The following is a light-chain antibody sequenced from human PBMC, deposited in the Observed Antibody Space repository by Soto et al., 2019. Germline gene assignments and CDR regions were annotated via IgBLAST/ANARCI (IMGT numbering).Light chain of an antibody. CDR1: QSISSY. CDR3: QQNYDTPPT. V-gene: IGKV1-39*01. J-gene: IGKJ5*01. Sequence: DSRMTQSPSSLSAAVGDRVTITCRASQSISSYLNWYQHKLGRAPKLLVYGAFSLQSGVPSRFSGSISGTDFTLTISSLQPEDFATYYCQQNYDTPPTFGHGTLLEIK. CDR2: GAF.